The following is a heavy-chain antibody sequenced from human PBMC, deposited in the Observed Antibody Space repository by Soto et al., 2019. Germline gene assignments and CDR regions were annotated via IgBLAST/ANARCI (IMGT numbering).Heavy chain of an antibody. Sequence: EVQVVESGGGLVKPGGSLRLSCTASGFTFDTYTMNWLRQVPGRGLEWVSSISATTTYKYYAASVEGRFTISRDNAKNSLYLKTNSLGAEDTDVYYCARGSASKSGHLCYFDLWGRGTLVTVSS. V-gene: IGHV3-21*01. CDR1: GFTFDTYT. CDR2: ISATTTYK. D-gene: IGHD2-8*02. J-gene: IGHJ2*01. CDR3: ARGSASKSGHLCYFDL.